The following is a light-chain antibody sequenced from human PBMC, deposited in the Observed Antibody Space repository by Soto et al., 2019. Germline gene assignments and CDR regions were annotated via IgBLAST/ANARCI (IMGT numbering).Light chain of an antibody. J-gene: IGLJ3*02. CDR3: SSYTTSSTVV. CDR1: NSDIGSYKY. V-gene: IGLV2-14*01. CDR2: EVS. Sequence: QSALTQPASVSGSPGQSITISCAGSNSDIGSYKYVSWFQQHPGKAPKLIISEVSYRPSGVSDRFSGSKSGNTASLTISGLQAEDEADYYCSSYTTSSTVVFGGGTKLTVL.